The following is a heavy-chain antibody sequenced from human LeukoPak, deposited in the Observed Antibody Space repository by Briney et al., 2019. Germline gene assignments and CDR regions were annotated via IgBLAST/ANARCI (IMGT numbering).Heavy chain of an antibody. CDR2: IYHSGST. CDR1: GYSISSGYY. J-gene: IGHJ4*02. CDR3: ARGYRIAAAGD. D-gene: IGHD6-13*01. V-gene: IGHV4-38-2*02. Sequence: SETLSLTCTVSGYSISSGYYWGWIRQPPGKGLEWIGSIYHSGSTYYNPSLKSRVTISVDTSKNQFSLKVSSVTAADTAVYYCARGYRIAAAGDWGQGTLVTVSS.